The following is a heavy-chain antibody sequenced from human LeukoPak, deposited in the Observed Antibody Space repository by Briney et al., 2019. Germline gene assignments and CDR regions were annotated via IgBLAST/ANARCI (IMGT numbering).Heavy chain of an antibody. Sequence: GGSLRLSCAASGFTVSSNYMSWVRQAPGKGLEWVSGIHGSGVTTYYADSVKGRFTISRDNSRKMLYLQMNSLRVEDTAVYYCANLEGGWRTRPLGYWGQGTLVTVSS. V-gene: IGHV3-23*01. D-gene: IGHD2-15*01. J-gene: IGHJ4*02. CDR1: GFTVSSNY. CDR2: IHGSGVTT. CDR3: ANLEGGWRTRPLGY.